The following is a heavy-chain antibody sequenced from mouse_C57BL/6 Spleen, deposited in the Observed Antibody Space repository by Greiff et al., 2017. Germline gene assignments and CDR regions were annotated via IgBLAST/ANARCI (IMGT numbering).Heavy chain of an antibody. J-gene: IGHJ4*01. D-gene: IGHD3-2*02. CDR1: GYTFTSYW. Sequence: QVQLQQPGAELVRPGSSVKLSCKASGYTFTSYWMHWVKQRPIQGLEWIGNIDPSDSDTHYNQKFKDKATLTVDKSSSTAYMQLSSLTSEDSAVYYGARWTAQATYYAMDYWGQGTSVTVSS. CDR3: ARWTAQATYYAMDY. CDR2: IDPSDSDT. V-gene: IGHV1-52*01.